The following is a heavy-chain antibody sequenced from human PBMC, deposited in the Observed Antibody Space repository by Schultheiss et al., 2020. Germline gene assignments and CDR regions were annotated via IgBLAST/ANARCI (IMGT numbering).Heavy chain of an antibody. CDR2: IWYDGSNK. D-gene: IGHD6-13*01. Sequence: GESLKIPCAASGFTFSSYSMNWVRQAPGKGLEWVAVIWYDGSNKYYADSVKGRFTISRDNSKNTLYLQMNNLRPEDTAMFYCAKALWSSNWYYFDQWGQGTLVT. CDR3: AKALWSSNWYYFDQ. J-gene: IGHJ4*02. V-gene: IGHV3-30*02. CDR1: GFTFSSYS.